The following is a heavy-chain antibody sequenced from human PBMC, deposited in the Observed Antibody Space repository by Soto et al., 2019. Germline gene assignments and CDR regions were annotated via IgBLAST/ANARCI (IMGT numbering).Heavy chain of an antibody. D-gene: IGHD2-15*01. V-gene: IGHV3-13*01. CDR2: IGLAGDT. Sequence: EVQLVESGGGLVQPGGSLRLSCAASGFTFSSYDMHWVRQATGKGLEWVSVIGLAGDTYYAGSVKGRFTISRKNAKNSLYLQTNSLRAEDTAVYYCVRRKNIVAGMDVWGQGTRVTVSS. CDR3: VRRKNIVAGMDV. CDR1: GFTFSSYD. J-gene: IGHJ6*02.